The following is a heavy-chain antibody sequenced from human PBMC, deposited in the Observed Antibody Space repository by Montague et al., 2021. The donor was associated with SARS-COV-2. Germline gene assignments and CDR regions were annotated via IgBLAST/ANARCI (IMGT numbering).Heavy chain of an antibody. CDR2: IYHSGRT. D-gene: IGHD3-10*01. V-gene: IGHV4-4*02. Sequence: SETLSLTCAVSGGSISSSNWWSWVRQPPLKGLEWIGEIYHSGRTXXNPXXXSRVTISVDKSKNQFSLKLSSVTATDTAVYYCASRGAGWFGSNPERFDYWGQGTLVTVSS. CDR3: ASRGAGWFGSNPERFDY. CDR1: GGSISSSNW. J-gene: IGHJ4*02.